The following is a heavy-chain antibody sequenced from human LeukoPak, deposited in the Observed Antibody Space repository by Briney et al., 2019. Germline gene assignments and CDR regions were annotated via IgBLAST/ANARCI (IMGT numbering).Heavy chain of an antibody. Sequence: KPSETLSLTCTVSGGSISSYYWSWIRQPPGKGLEWIGYIYYSGSTNYNPSLKSRVTISVDTSKNQFSLKLSSVTAADTAVYYCARQHSYGSNWFDPWGQGTLVTVSS. V-gene: IGHV4-59*01. D-gene: IGHD5-18*01. CDR3: ARQHSYGSNWFDP. J-gene: IGHJ5*02. CDR1: GGSISSYY. CDR2: IYYSGST.